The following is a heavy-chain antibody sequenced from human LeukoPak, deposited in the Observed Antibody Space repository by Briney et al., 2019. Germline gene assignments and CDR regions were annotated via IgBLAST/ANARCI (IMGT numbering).Heavy chain of an antibody. CDR1: GFTFSSYW. J-gene: IGHJ4*02. Sequence: GGSLRLSCAASGFTFSSYWMSWVRQAPGKGLEWVANIKQDGSEKYYVDSVKGRFTISRDNAKNSLYLQMNSLRAEDTAVYYCARDSSDFWGGYLGGGDYWGQGTLVTVSS. CDR2: IKQDGSEK. V-gene: IGHV3-7*01. D-gene: IGHD3-3*01. CDR3: ARDSSDFWGGYLGGGDY.